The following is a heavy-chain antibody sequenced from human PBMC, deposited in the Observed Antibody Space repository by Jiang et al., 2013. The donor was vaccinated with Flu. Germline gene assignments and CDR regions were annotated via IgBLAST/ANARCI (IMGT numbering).Heavy chain of an antibody. D-gene: IGHD4-17*01. J-gene: IGHJ4*02. CDR3: AREPDNGYYFDY. V-gene: IGHV1-69*09. CDR1: GGTFSSYA. Sequence: QLVESGAEVKKPGSSVKVSCKASGGTFSSYAISWVRQAPGQGLEWMGGIIPILGIANYAQKFQGRVTITADKSTSTAYMELSSLRSEDTAVYYCAREPDNGYYFDYWGQGTLVTVSS. CDR2: IIPILGIA.